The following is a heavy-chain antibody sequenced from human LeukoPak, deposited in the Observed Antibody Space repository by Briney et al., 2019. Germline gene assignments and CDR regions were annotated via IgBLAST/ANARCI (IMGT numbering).Heavy chain of an antibody. Sequence: PGGSLRLSCAASGFSVSSSYMNWVRQAPGKGLEWVSIISSAGTTYYADSVKGRFTISRHNSKNTVYLQVNSLRDDDTAVYYCERDLEAANTYYFDYRGQGTMVTVSS. CDR2: ISSAGTT. D-gene: IGHD6-25*01. J-gene: IGHJ4*02. CDR1: GFSVSSSY. V-gene: IGHV3-66*01. CDR3: ERDLEAANTYYFDY.